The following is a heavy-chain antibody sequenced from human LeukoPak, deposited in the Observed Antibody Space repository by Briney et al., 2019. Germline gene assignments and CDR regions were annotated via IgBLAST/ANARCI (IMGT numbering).Heavy chain of an antibody. CDR1: GGSISSYY. D-gene: IGHD2-2*01. J-gene: IGHJ6*02. CDR2: IYYSGST. CDR3: ARAGVYCSSTSCYSGMDV. Sequence: SETLSLTCTVSGGSISSYYWSWIRQPPGKGLEWIGYIYYSGSTNYNPSLKSRVTISVDTSKNQFSLKLSSVTAADTAVYYCARAGVYCSSTSCYSGMDVWGQGTTVTVSS. V-gene: IGHV4-59*01.